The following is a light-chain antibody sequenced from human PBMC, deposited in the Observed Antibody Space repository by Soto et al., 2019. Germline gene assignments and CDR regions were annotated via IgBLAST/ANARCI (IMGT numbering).Light chain of an antibody. CDR2: GAS. J-gene: IGKJ2*01. CDR1: QTITNNY. V-gene: IGKV3-20*01. Sequence: EIVLTQSPGTLSLSPGEIATLSCRASQTITNNYLVWYQQKPGQAPRLVMSGASSRATGIPDRFSGGGSETDFTFTISRLEPEDFAVYYCQQYDSSYTFGQGTKLEIK. CDR3: QQYDSSYT.